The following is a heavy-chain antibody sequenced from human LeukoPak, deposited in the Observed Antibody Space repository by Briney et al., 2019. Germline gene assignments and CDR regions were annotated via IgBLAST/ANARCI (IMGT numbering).Heavy chain of an antibody. CDR2: IDYDSSHI. J-gene: IGHJ4*02. D-gene: IGHD3-9*01. CDR3: ARDPLRYLRVGHYDY. V-gene: IGHV3-21*01. Sequence: GGSLRLSCAASGFTFSNSAMNWVRQVPGKGLEWVSSIDYDSSHIYYAASVRGRFTISRDNARNSVYLQMNSLRVEDSAVYYCARDPLRYLRVGHYDYWGQGTLVAVSS. CDR1: GFTFSNSA.